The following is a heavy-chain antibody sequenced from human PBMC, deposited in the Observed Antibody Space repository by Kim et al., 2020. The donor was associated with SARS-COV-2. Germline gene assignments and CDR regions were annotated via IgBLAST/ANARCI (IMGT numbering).Heavy chain of an antibody. V-gene: IGHV3-9*01. J-gene: IGHJ4*02. Sequence: GGSLRLSCAASGFTFDDYAMHWVRQAPGKGLEWVSGISWNSGSIGYADSVKGRFTISRDNAKNSLYLQMNSLRAEDTALYYCAKDMMGASGYDSCFDYWGQGTLVTVSS. CDR2: ISWNSGSI. CDR3: AKDMMGASGYDSCFDY. CDR1: GFTFDDYA. D-gene: IGHD5-12*01.